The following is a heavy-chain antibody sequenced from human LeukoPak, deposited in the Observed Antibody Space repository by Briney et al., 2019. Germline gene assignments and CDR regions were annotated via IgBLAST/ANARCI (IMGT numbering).Heavy chain of an antibody. V-gene: IGHV3-21*01. Sequence: PGGSLRLSCAASGFTFCSYSMNWVRQAPGKGLEWVSSISSSSSYIYYADSVKGRFTISRDNAKNSLYLQMNSLRAEDTAVYYCARGENNYGYYYFDYWGQGTLVTVSS. J-gene: IGHJ4*02. CDR1: GFTFCSYS. CDR2: ISSSSSYI. D-gene: IGHD5-18*01. CDR3: ARGENNYGYYYFDY.